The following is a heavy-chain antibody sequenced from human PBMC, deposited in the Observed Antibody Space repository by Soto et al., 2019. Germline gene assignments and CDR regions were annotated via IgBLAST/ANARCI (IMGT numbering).Heavy chain of an antibody. Sequence: GASVKVSCKASGYTFTNYGLSWVRQAPGQGLEWMGWISAYNGNTNYAQNLQGRLTMTTDTSTSTAYMELGSLRSDDTAVYYCARDLTRYSSGWYYFDYWGQGTLVTVPQ. D-gene: IGHD6-19*01. V-gene: IGHV1-18*01. CDR3: ARDLTRYSSGWYYFDY. CDR1: GYTFTNYG. J-gene: IGHJ4*02. CDR2: ISAYNGNT.